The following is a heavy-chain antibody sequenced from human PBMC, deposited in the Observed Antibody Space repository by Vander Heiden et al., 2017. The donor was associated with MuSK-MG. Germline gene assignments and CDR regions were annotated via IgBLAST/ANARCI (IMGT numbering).Heavy chain of an antibody. CDR2: SSGSGGST. CDR1: GFTFSSYA. V-gene: IGHV3-23*01. CDR3: AKDPWIQLWLLGPVWDY. J-gene: IGHJ4*02. D-gene: IGHD5-18*01. Sequence: EVQLLESGGGLVQPGGSLRLSCAASGFTFSSYAMSWVRQAPGKGLGWVSASSGSGGSTYYADSVKGRFTISRDNSKNTLYLQMNSLRAEDTAVYYCAKDPWIQLWLLGPVWDYWGQGTLVTVSS.